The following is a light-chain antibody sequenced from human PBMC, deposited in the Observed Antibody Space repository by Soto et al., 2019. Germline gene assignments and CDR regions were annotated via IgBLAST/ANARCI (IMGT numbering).Light chain of an antibody. CDR1: QSLLHSNGYNY. CDR3: MQALQTLT. Sequence: EIVMTQSPLSLPVTPGEPASISCRSNQSLLHSNGYNYLDWYLQKPGQSPQLVISLGSNRASGVTGRVSISGSGPDFTLKISRVEAEDVGPYYCMQALQTLTCGRGPRLEIK. J-gene: IGKJ5*01. CDR2: LGS. V-gene: IGKV2-28*01.